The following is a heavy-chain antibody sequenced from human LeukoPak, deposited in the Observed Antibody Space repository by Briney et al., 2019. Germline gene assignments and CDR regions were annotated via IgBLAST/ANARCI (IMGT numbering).Heavy chain of an antibody. D-gene: IGHD6-6*01. V-gene: IGHV1-8*01. CDR3: ARGSAYSSSSFDY. Sequence: ASLMVSCKASGYTFTSSAINWVRQATGQGLEWMGCMNPNGGNTGYAQKFQGRVTMTRNTSISIAYMDLSSLRTEDTAVYYCARGSAYSSSSFDYWGQGTQVTVSS. CDR1: GYTFTSSA. CDR2: MNPNGGNT. J-gene: IGHJ4*02.